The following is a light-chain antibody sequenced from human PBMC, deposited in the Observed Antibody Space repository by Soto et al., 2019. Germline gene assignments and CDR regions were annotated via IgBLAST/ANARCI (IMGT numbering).Light chain of an antibody. Sequence: EIVLTQSPATLSLSPGERATLSCRASQSISSNLAWYQQRPGQAPRLLIYGASTRATGIPARFSGSGSGTEFTLTISSLQSEDFAVYYCQQYNNWPPITVGQGTRLEIK. V-gene: IGKV3-15*01. CDR3: QQYNNWPPIT. CDR2: GAS. CDR1: QSISSN. J-gene: IGKJ5*01.